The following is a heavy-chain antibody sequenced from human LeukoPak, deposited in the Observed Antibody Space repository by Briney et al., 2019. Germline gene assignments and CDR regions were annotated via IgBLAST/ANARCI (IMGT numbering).Heavy chain of an antibody. CDR3: ARSVVTSKYYYYGMDV. D-gene: IGHD4-23*01. Sequence: GESLKISCKGSGYSFTSYWIGWVRQMPGKGLEWMGIIYPGDSDTRYNPSFQGQVTISADKSISTAYLQWSSLKASDTAMYYCARSVVTSKYYYYGMDVWGQGTTVTVSS. V-gene: IGHV5-51*01. CDR2: IYPGDSDT. CDR1: GYSFTSYW. J-gene: IGHJ6*02.